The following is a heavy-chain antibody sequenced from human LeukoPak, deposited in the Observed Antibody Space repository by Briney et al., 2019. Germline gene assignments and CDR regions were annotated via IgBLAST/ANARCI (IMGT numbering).Heavy chain of an antibody. V-gene: IGHV1-2*02. J-gene: IGHJ4*02. Sequence: ASVKVSCKASGYTFTGYYMHWVRQAPGQGLEWMGWINPNSGGTNYAQKFQGRVTMTRDTSVSTAHMELSRLRSDDTAVYYCARGARTYYDILTGYVIDYWGQGTLVTVSS. CDR1: GYTFTGYY. D-gene: IGHD3-9*01. CDR2: INPNSGGT. CDR3: ARGARTYYDILTGYVIDY.